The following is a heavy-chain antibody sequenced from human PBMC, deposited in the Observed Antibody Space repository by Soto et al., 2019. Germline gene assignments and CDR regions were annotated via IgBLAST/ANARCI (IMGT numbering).Heavy chain of an antibody. J-gene: IGHJ4*02. Sequence: QITLNESGPTLVKPTQTLTLTCTFSGFSLSTRDVGVGWIRQPPGEALEWLGVVYWDDDKTYSPSLKSRLTLTKDTSKTQVVLRMTKMAPVDTATYYCAHCRGGVASFWGQGTLVTVSS. CDR3: AHCRGGVASF. D-gene: IGHD2-2*01. CDR2: VYWDDDK. CDR1: GFSLSTRDVG. V-gene: IGHV2-5*02.